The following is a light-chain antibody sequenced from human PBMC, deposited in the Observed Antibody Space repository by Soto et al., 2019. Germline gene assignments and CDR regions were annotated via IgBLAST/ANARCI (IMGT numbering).Light chain of an antibody. Sequence: DIQLTQSPSTVSASIGDRVTITCRASQSINRWLAWYQQKPGKAPKLLICDASSLESGFPSRFSGGVSVSDCTLSITGLGRGTFATYCWKPGARTLGQGT. V-gene: IGKV1-5*01. CDR2: DAS. J-gene: IGKJ1*01. CDR3: KPGART. CDR1: QSINRW.